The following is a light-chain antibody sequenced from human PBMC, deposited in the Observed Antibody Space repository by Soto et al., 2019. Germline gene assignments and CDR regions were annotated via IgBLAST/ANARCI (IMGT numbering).Light chain of an antibody. CDR3: LSYDSSLSGWV. Sequence: QSVLTQPPSVSGAPGQKVTISCTRSSSNIGATYDVHSYQHLPGTAPKVLIYGNNNRRSGVPDRFSGSKSGTSASLAITGLQDEDGDDYYCLSYDSSLSGWVFGGGTKVTVL. J-gene: IGLJ3*02. CDR2: GNN. CDR1: SSNIGATYD. V-gene: IGLV1-40*01.